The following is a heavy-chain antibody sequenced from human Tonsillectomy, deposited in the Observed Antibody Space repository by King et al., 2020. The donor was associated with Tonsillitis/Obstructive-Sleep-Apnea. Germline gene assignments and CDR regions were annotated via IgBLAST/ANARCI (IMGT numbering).Heavy chain of an antibody. CDR1: GGSFSGYY. CDR2: INHSGST. J-gene: IGHJ6*03. Sequence: VQLQQWGAGLLKPSETLSLTCAVYGGSFSGYYWSWIRQPPGKGLEWIGEINHSGSTNYNPSLKSRVTISVDTSKNQFSLKLSSVTAADAAVYYGARGDIVATIKSTGYYYYYYMDVWGKGTTVTVSS. D-gene: IGHD5-12*01. V-gene: IGHV4-34*01. CDR3: ARGDIVATIKSTGYYYYYYMDV.